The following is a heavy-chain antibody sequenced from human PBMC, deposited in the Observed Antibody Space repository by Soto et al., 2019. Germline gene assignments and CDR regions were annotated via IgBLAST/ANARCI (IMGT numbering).Heavy chain of an antibody. V-gene: IGHV3-21*01. Sequence: GGSLRLSCAASGFTFSSYSMNWVRQAPGKGLEWVSSISSSSSYIYYADSVKGRFTISRDNAKNSLYLQMNSLRAEDTAVYYCARVGLNPLTTVVTNYFDYWGQGTLVTVSS. D-gene: IGHD4-17*01. CDR1: GFTFSSYS. J-gene: IGHJ4*02. CDR3: ARVGLNPLTTVVTNYFDY. CDR2: ISSSSSYI.